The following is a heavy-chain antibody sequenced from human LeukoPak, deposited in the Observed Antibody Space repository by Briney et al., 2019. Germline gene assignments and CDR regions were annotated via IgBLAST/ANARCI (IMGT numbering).Heavy chain of an antibody. Sequence: ASVKVSCKASGYTFTSYYMHWVRQAPGQGLEWMGIINPSGGSTSYAQRLQGRVTMTRDMSTSTVYMELSSLRSEDTGVYYCARDQHYYDFWSGYPLYYFDYWGQGTLVSVSS. J-gene: IGHJ4*02. CDR3: ARDQHYYDFWSGYPLYYFDY. D-gene: IGHD3-3*01. V-gene: IGHV1-46*04. CDR2: INPSGGST. CDR1: GYTFTSYY.